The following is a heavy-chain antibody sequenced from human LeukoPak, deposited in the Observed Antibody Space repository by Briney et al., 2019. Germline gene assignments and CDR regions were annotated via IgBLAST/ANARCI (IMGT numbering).Heavy chain of an antibody. CDR1: GFTFSTFN. Sequence: GRSLRLSCAASGFTFSTFNMHWVRQAPGRGLEWVAVFSSDGRSTFYAENVQGRFTLSRDNSKNTLSLQMNSLRAEDTAVYYCAKSYYYHSGSFDYWGQGTLVTVSS. V-gene: IGHV3-30*18. CDR2: FSSDGRST. CDR3: AKSYYYHSGSFDY. D-gene: IGHD3-10*01. J-gene: IGHJ4*02.